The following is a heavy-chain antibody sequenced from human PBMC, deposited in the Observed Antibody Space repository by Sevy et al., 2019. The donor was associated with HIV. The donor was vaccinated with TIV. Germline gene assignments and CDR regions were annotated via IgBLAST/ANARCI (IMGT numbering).Heavy chain of an antibody. D-gene: IGHD1-1*01. CDR3: ARGARGTLPSYYYYTLDI. CDR2: IYPGDSDS. Sequence: GESLKISCKGSGYSFTSYWIDWVRQVPGRGLEWMGIIYPGDSDSRYSPSFQGQVTISADKSISTAYLQWTSLKASDTAMYYCARGARGTLPSYYYYTLDIWGQGTTVTVSS. V-gene: IGHV5-51*01. J-gene: IGHJ6*02. CDR1: GYSFTSYW.